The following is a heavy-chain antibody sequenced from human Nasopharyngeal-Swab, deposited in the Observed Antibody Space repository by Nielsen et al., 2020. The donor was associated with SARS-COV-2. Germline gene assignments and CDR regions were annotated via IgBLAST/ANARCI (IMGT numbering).Heavy chain of an antibody. V-gene: IGHV4-59*01. Sequence: RQAPGKGLEWIGSTYHSGSTNNNPSLKSRVTITVDTSKNQVSLKLTSVTAADTAVYYCAREHIIGNWFDPWGQGTLVTVS. CDR2: TYHSGST. J-gene: IGHJ5*02. D-gene: IGHD3-3*01. CDR3: AREHIIGNWFDP.